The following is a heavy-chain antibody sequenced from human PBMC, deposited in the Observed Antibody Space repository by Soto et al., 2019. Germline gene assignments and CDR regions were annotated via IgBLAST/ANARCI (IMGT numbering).Heavy chain of an antibody. J-gene: IGHJ6*02. CDR2: FDPEDGET. CDR1: GYTLTELS. D-gene: IGHD4-17*01. V-gene: IGHV1-24*01. CDR3: ARDLGVTTPPPYRYYYYGMDV. Sequence: ASVRVSCKVSGYTLTELSMHWVRQAPGKGLEWMGGFDPEDGETIYAQKFQGWVTMTRDTSISTAYMELSRLRSDDTAVYYCARDLGVTTPPPYRYYYYGMDVWGQGTTVTVSS.